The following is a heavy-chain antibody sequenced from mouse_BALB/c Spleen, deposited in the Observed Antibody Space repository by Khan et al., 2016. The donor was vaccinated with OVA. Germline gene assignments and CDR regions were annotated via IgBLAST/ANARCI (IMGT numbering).Heavy chain of an antibody. Sequence: EVQLQESGAELVKPGASVKLSCTASGFNIKDTYMHWVKQRPEQGLEWIGRNDPANGNTKYDPKFQGKATITADTSSNTAYLHLSSLTSEDTAVYYCARDYWDVFAYWGQGTLVTVSA. CDR3: ARDYWDVFAY. CDR2: NDPANGNT. D-gene: IGHD4-1*01. V-gene: IGHV14-3*02. CDR1: GFNIKDTY. J-gene: IGHJ3*01.